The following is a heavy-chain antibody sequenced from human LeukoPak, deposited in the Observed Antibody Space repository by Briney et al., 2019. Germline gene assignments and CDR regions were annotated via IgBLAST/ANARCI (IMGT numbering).Heavy chain of an antibody. CDR1: GYTFTGYY. Sequence: ASVKVSCTASGYTFTGYYIHWVRQAPGQGLEWMGWINPNSGDTSYAQKFQGSVTMTRDMSITTAYAELSSLKSDDTAVYYCARRNPAPFDYWGQGTLVTVSS. V-gene: IGHV1-2*02. CDR2: INPNSGDT. CDR3: ARRNPAPFDY. J-gene: IGHJ4*02.